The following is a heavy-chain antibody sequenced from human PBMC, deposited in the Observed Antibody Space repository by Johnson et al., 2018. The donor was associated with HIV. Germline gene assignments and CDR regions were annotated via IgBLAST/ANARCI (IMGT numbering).Heavy chain of an antibody. D-gene: IGHD1-1*01. CDR1: GVTFSDYY. CDR3: AKDLMYNWNDVGAFDI. CDR2: ISYDGSNK. V-gene: IGHV3-30*18. Sequence: QVQLVESGGGLVKPGGSLRLSCAASGVTFSDYYMSWIRQAPGKGLEWVAVISYDGSNKYYADSVKGRFTISRDNSKNTLSLQMNSPRVDDTAIYYCAKDLMYNWNDVGAFDIWGQGTMVTVSS. J-gene: IGHJ3*02.